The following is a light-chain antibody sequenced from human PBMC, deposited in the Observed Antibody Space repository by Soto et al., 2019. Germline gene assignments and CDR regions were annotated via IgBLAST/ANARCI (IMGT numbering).Light chain of an antibody. J-gene: IGKJ1*01. CDR2: RTS. Sequence: EGVTTQSPATLSVSPGERATLSCRASQNVGGDLAWYQQKPGQAPRLLIYRTSTRANGTPVRFSGSGSWTEFTLSISCLQSEDFAVYYCQEYNRRSSFGQGTKVEIK. CDR1: QNVGGD. V-gene: IGKV3-15*01. CDR3: QEYNRRSS.